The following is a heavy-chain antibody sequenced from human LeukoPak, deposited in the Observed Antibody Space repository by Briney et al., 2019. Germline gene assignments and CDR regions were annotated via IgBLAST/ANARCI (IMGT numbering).Heavy chain of an antibody. CDR3: AREADMVRDFDY. CDR2: ISSSSTI. D-gene: IGHD5-18*01. J-gene: IGHJ4*02. V-gene: IGHV3-48*02. CDR1: GFTFSSYR. Sequence: GGSLRLSCAASGFTFSSYRMNWVRQAPGKGLEWASYISSSSTIYYADSVKGRFTISRDNAKNSLYLQMNSLGDEDTAVYYCAREADMVRDFDYWGQGALVTVSS.